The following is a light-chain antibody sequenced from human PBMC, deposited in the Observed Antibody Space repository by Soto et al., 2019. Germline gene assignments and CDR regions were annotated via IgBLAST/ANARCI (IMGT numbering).Light chain of an antibody. CDR1: SSNVGGHNS. CDR2: DVS. J-gene: IGLJ2*01. Sequence: QSALTQPASVSGSPGQSITISCTGTSSNVGGHNSVSWYQQHPGKAPKLLIYDVSYRPSGVSYRFSGSKSGNTASLTIAGLQAEDEADYHCSSYTTITTPPVVFGGGTKLTVL. V-gene: IGLV2-14*01. CDR3: SSYTTITTPPVV.